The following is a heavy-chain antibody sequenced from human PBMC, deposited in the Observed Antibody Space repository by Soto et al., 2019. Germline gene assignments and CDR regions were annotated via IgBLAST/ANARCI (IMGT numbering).Heavy chain of an antibody. V-gene: IGHV6-1*01. CDR2: TYYRSKWYN. CDR3: ARCAYRGAAGFDY. D-gene: IGHD6-13*01. CDR1: GDSVSSHSAA. Sequence: PSQTLSLTCAMSGDSVSSHSAACNWFRQSPSRGLEWLGRTYYRSKWYNDYAVSLNSRITINPDTSKNQCSLQLNSVTPEDTAVYYCARCAYRGAAGFDYWGQGTLVTVSS. J-gene: IGHJ4*02.